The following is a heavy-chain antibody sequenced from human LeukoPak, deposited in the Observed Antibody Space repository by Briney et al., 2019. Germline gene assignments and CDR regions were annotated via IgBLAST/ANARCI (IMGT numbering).Heavy chain of an antibody. CDR3: ARKAVAGNLFDY. CDR2: INPNSGGT. D-gene: IGHD6-19*01. J-gene: IGHJ4*02. CDR1: GYTFTGYY. Sequence: ASVKVSCKASGYTFTGYYMHWVRQAPGQGLEWMGWINPNSGGTNYAQKFQGRVTRTRDTSISTAYMELSRLRSDDTAVYYCARKAVAGNLFDYWGQGTLVTVSS. V-gene: IGHV1-2*02.